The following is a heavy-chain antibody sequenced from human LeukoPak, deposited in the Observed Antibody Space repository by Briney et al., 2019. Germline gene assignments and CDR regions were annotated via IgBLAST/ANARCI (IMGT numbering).Heavy chain of an antibody. CDR1: GFTFSDYY. D-gene: IGHD2-15*01. CDR2: ISSSGSTI. V-gene: IGHV3-11*04. Sequence: GGSLRLSCAASGFTFSDYYMTWIRQAPGKGLEWVSYISSSGSTIYYADSVKGRFTFSRDNAKNSLYLQVNSLRAEDTAVYYCASPDYDYCSGGSCLSSWGQGTLVTVSS. J-gene: IGHJ5*02. CDR3: ASPDYDYCSGGSCLSS.